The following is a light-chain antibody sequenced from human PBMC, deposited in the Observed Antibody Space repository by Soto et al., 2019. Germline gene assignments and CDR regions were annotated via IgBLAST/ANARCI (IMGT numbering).Light chain of an antibody. Sequence: DIQMTQSPSTLSASVGDRVTITCRANQSISNWLAWYQKKPGKVPKLLIYRPSNLDYGVPSRFSGSGSGTEFPLTISSLQPDDFATYYCQQYNSYSWTFGQGTKVEAK. J-gene: IGKJ1*01. CDR1: QSISNW. CDR2: RPS. CDR3: QQYNSYSWT. V-gene: IGKV1-5*03.